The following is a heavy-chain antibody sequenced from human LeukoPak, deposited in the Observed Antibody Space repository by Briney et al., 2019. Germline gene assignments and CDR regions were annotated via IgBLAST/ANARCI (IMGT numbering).Heavy chain of an antibody. CDR1: GFTVSSNY. Sequence: GGSLRLSCAASGFTVSSNYMSWVRQAPGKGLEWVSVIYSGGSTYYADSVKGRFTISRDNSKNTLYLQMNSLRAEDTAVYYCARRFAASIAARPFDIWGQGTMVTVSS. CDR3: ARRFAASIAARPFDI. V-gene: IGHV3-53*01. CDR2: IYSGGST. D-gene: IGHD6-6*01. J-gene: IGHJ3*02.